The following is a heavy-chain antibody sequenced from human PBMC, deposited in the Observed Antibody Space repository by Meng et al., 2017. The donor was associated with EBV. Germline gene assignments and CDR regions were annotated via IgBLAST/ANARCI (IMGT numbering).Heavy chain of an antibody. Sequence: QLRLGQSQAGVKKPGSSLKVSCKTSGGPFRYYAISWVRKAPGQGLEWLGGFLPRLGAPNYAQKFHGRVKITADESTSTHYMDLSSLRSEDTAIYYCASESGRGYTPDYWGQGTLVTVSS. J-gene: IGHJ4*02. CDR3: ASESGRGYTPDY. D-gene: IGHD3-10*01. CDR1: GGPFRYYA. V-gene: IGHV1-69*01. CDR2: FLPRLGAP.